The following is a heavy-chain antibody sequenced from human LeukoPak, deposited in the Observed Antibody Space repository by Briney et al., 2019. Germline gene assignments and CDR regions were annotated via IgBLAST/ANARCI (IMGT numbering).Heavy chain of an antibody. Sequence: ASVKVSCKTSGGTFSSYAISWVRQAPGQGLEWMGGIIPIFGTANYAQKFQGRVTMTRDMSTSTVYMELSSLRSEDTAVYYCARSMIVVPWFDPWGQGTLVTVSS. D-gene: IGHD3-22*01. V-gene: IGHV1-69*05. CDR2: IIPIFGTA. CDR3: ARSMIVVPWFDP. CDR1: GGTFSSYA. J-gene: IGHJ5*02.